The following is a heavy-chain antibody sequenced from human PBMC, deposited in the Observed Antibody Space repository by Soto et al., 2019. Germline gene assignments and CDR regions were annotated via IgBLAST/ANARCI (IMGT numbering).Heavy chain of an antibody. CDR3: AREGKYSGYDKDYYYYYYYMDV. D-gene: IGHD5-12*01. CDR1: GGTFSSYT. V-gene: IGHV1-69*02. CDR2: IIPILGIA. Sequence: SVKVSCKASGGTFSSYTISWVRQAPGQGLEWMGRIIPILGIANYAQKFQGRVTITADKSTSTAYMELSSLRSEDTAVYYCAREGKYSGYDKDYYYYYYYMDVRGKGTTVTVAS. J-gene: IGHJ6*03.